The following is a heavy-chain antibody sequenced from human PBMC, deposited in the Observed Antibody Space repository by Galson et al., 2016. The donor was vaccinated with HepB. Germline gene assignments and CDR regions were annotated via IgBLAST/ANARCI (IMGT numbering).Heavy chain of an antibody. J-gene: IGHJ4*02. CDR2: ITASGAST. CDR3: AKDINFRSSHGWFDY. V-gene: IGHV3-23*01. D-gene: IGHD6-19*01. Sequence: SLRLSCAASGFTFSSYWMHWVRQAPGKGLEWVSGITASGASTYYADSVKGRFTISRDNSKNTLYLQMNSLRAEDTAVYYCAKDINFRSSHGWFDYWGQGTLVTVSS. CDR1: GFTFSSYW.